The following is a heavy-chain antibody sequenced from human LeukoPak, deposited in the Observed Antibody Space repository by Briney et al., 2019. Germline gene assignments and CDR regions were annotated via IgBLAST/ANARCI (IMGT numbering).Heavy chain of an antibody. Sequence: ASVKVSCKASGYTFTSYGISWVRQAPGQGLEWMGWISAYNGNTNYAQKLQGRVTMTTDTSTSTAYMELRSLRSDDTAVYYCARGAAAGSWYHYYYYMDVWGKETTVTISS. CDR2: ISAYNGNT. J-gene: IGHJ6*03. D-gene: IGHD6-13*01. V-gene: IGHV1-18*01. CDR1: GYTFTSYG. CDR3: ARGAAAGSWYHYYYYMDV.